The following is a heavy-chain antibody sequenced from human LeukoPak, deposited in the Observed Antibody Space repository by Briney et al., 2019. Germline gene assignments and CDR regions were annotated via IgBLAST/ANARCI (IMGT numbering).Heavy chain of an antibody. CDR3: ARHTHNNGWKYYFDY. D-gene: IGHD6-19*01. J-gene: IGHJ4*02. V-gene: IGHV4-39*01. CDR2: IYYSGST. CDR1: GGSISSSSYY. Sequence: PSETLSLTCTVSGGSISSSSYYWGWIRQPPGKGLEWIGSIYYSGSTYYNPSLKSRVTISVDTSKNQFSLRLNSMTAADTGVYYCARHTHNNGWKYYFDYWGQGALVTVSS.